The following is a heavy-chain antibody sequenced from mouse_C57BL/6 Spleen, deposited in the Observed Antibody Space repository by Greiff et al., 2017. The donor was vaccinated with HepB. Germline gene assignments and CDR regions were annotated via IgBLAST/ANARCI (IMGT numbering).Heavy chain of an antibody. CDR3: ARRQEPYGTPDYDAMDY. CDR2: IHPNSGST. D-gene: IGHD1-1*01. Sequence: VQLQQSGAELVKPGASVKLSCKASGYTFTSYWMHWVKQRPGQGLEWIGMIHPNSGSTHYNEKFKSKATLTVDKSYSTAYMQLSSLTSEDSAVYYVARRQEPYGTPDYDAMDYLGQGTAVTVSS. J-gene: IGHJ4*01. V-gene: IGHV1-64*01. CDR1: GYTFTSYW.